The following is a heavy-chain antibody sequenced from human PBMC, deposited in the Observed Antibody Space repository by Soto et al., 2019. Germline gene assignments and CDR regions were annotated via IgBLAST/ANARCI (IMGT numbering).Heavy chain of an antibody. CDR3: AKDVFARRPGGYVPYYYYDYMDV. Sequence: EVQLLESGGGLVQPGGSLRLSCAASGFTFSSYAMSWVRQAPGKGLEWVSAISGSGGSTYYADSVKSRFTISRDNSKNTLYLQMNSLRAEDTAVYYCAKDVFARRPGGYVPYYYYDYMDVWGKGPTVTVSS. D-gene: IGHD5-18*01. V-gene: IGHV3-23*01. CDR1: GFTFSSYA. J-gene: IGHJ6*03. CDR2: ISGSGGST.